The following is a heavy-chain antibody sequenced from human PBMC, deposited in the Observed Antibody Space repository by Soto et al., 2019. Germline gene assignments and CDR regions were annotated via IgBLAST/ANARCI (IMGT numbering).Heavy chain of an antibody. D-gene: IGHD1-1*01. Sequence: HPGGSLRLSCAASGFTFGNYWIHWVRQAPWKGLVWVSRISDYGRINYADSVKDRFIISRDDARSELYLQLNDLRVEDTATYYCARGGLEPFDHLGQVALITVSS. V-gene: IGHV3-74*01. CDR2: ISDYGRI. CDR3: ARGGLEPFDH. CDR1: GFTFGNYW. J-gene: IGHJ4*02.